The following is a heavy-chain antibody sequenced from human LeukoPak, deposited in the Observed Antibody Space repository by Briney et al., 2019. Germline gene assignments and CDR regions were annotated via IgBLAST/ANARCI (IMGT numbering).Heavy chain of an antibody. CDR3: ARAGHSLVLRGLFDY. CDR1: GFTFSSYA. V-gene: IGHV3-23*01. D-gene: IGHD3-10*01. CDR2: ISGSGSTT. J-gene: IGHJ4*02. Sequence: GGSLRLSCAASGFTFSSYAMSWVRQAPGKGLEWVSAISGSGSTTYYADPVKGRFTISRDNSKNTLYLQMNSLRAEDTAVYYCARAGHSLVLRGLFDYWGQGTLVTISS.